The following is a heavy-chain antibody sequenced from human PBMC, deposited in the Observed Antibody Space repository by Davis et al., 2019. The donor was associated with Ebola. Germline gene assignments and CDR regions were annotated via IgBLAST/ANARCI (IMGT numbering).Heavy chain of an antibody. J-gene: IGHJ3*02. CDR1: GYRFTSYY. V-gene: IGHV1-46*01. CDR3: AREGGRYYDSSGYVFDI. D-gene: IGHD3-22*01. CDR2: INPITGGT. Sequence: ASVKVSCKASGYRFTSYYMHWVRQAPGQGLEWMGIINPITGGTSYAQNFQVRDSMTRDTSTSTVYMELSSLRSEDTAVYYCAREGGRYYDSSGYVFDIWGQGTMVKVFS.